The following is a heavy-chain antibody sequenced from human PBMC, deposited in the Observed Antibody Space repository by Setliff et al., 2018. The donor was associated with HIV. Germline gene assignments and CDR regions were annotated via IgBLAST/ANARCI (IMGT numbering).Heavy chain of an antibody. CDR3: ARSEDYYDSSGDAFEI. V-gene: IGHV4-4*09. J-gene: IGHJ3*02. D-gene: IGHD3-22*01. CDR1: GGAISTYY. Sequence: SETLSLTCTVSGGAISTYYWTWIRQPPGKGLEWIGYIYSSGSTHQNPSLKSRVTMSVDTSKNQFSLKLSSVTAADTAVYYCARSEDYYDSSGDAFEIWGQGTMVTVSS. CDR2: IYSSGST.